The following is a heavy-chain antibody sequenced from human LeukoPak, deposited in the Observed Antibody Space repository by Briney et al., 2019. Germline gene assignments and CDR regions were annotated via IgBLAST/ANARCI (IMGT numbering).Heavy chain of an antibody. CDR3: ARDLCSGSSY. CDR1: GFTFCSYA. Sequence: GGSLRLSCAASGFTFCSYAIHWVRQAPGKGLEWVAVISYDGSNKYYADSVKGRFTISRDNSKNTLYLQMNSLRVEDTAVYYCARDLCSGSSYWGQGTLVTVSS. V-gene: IGHV3-30-3*01. D-gene: IGHD3-10*02. CDR2: ISYDGSNK. J-gene: IGHJ4*02.